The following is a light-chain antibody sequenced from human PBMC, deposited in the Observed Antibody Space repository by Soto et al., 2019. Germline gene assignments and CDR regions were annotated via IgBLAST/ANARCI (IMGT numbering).Light chain of an antibody. CDR3: HQTYSNPWT. CDR1: QSVSSN. J-gene: IGKJ1*01. CDR2: GAS. Sequence: EIGMKQSPAALSVSTGGRATLSCRASQSVSSNLAWYQQKPGQAPRLLIYGASTRATGIPARFSGSGSGTEFTLTISSLQPEDFATYYCHQTYSNPWTFGQGTKVDIK. V-gene: IGKV3-15*01.